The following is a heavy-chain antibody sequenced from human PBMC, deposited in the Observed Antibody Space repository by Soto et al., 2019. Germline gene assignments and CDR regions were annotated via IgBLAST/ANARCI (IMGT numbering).Heavy chain of an antibody. CDR1: GFTFSYYE. V-gene: IGHV3-48*03. CDR2: ISSSGIAT. CDR3: VEGVDTTGFGMEYFQH. Sequence: VGSLRLSCAASGFTFSYYEMNWVRQPPGKGLEWVSYISSSGIATHYADSVKGRFSISRDNAKNSVYLEMNSLRADDTAVYYCVEGVDTTGFGMEYFQHWGQGTLVTVSS. D-gene: IGHD1-1*01. J-gene: IGHJ1*01.